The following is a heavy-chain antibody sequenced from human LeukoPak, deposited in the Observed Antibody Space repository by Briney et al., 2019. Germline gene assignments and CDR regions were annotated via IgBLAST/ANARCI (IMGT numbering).Heavy chain of an antibody. CDR2: INSDGSST. CDR1: GFTFSSYW. J-gene: IGHJ4*02. V-gene: IGHV3-74*01. Sequence: GGPLRLSCAASGFTFSSYWMHWVRQAPGKGLVWVSRINSDGSSTSYADSVKGRFTISRDNAKNTLYLQMNSLRAEDTAVYYCARGLDYDFWSGSYLGYWGQGTLVTVSS. CDR3: ARGLDYDFWSGSYLGY. D-gene: IGHD3-3*01.